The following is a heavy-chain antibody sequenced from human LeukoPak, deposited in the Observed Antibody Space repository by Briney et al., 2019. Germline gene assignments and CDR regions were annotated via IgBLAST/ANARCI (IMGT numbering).Heavy chain of an antibody. CDR1: GFTLSSYG. Sequence: GRSLRLSCAASGFTLSSYGMHWVRQAPGKGLEWVAVISYDGTDQYYADSVKGRFTVSRDNSKNALYLQMNSLRAEDTAVYHCAKEDYDGSGSYLGYWGQGTLVTVSS. CDR3: AKEDYDGSGSYLGY. CDR2: ISYDGTDQ. J-gene: IGHJ4*02. V-gene: IGHV3-30*18. D-gene: IGHD3-10*01.